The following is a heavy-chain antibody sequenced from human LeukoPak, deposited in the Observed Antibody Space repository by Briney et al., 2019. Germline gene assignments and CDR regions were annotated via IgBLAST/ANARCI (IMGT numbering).Heavy chain of an antibody. CDR3: AKLAASETGEGS. D-gene: IGHD6-13*01. Sequence: ASVNVSCTASGYTFTSNHIHCVRPAPGQGLEWMGVINPSGDSTSYAQKFQGRVTMTRDTSTSTVYMELSSLRSEDTAIYYCAKLAASETGEGSWGQGTLVTVSS. CDR1: GYTFTSNH. J-gene: IGHJ5*02. V-gene: IGHV1-46*01. CDR2: INPSGDST.